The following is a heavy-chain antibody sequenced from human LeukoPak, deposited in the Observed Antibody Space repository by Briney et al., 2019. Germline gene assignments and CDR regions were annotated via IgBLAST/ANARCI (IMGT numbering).Heavy chain of an antibody. D-gene: IGHD6-13*01. Sequence: PGGSLRLSCAASRYTFSNYAMSWVRQAPGKGLEWVSTIDGPTYRTHYADSVKGRFTISRDNSKNTLYLQMNSLRADDTAVYYCAQQDIRSSGWYDWGQGTLVTVSS. V-gene: IGHV3-23*01. J-gene: IGHJ4*02. CDR1: RYTFSNYA. CDR3: AQQDIRSSGWYD. CDR2: IDGPTYRT.